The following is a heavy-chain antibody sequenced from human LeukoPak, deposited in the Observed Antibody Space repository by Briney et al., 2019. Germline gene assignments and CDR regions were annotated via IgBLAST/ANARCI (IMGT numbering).Heavy chain of an antibody. CDR2: ISGSGGST. J-gene: IGHJ4*02. CDR3: AKGLDPSGGNPRIAARPRYFDY. V-gene: IGHV3-23*01. CDR1: GFAFSSYA. Sequence: GGSLRLSCAASGFAFSSYAMSWVRQAPGKGLEWVSAISGSGGSTYYAGSVKGRFTISRDNSKNTLYLQMNSLRAEDTAVYYCAKGLDPSGGNPRIAARPRYFDYWGQGTLVTVSS. D-gene: IGHD6-6*01.